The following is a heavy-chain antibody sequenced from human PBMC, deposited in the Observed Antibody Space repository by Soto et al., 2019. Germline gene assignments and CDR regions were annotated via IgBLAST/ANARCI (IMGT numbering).Heavy chain of an antibody. V-gene: IGHV4-59*01. Sequence: PSETLSLTCTVSGGSISSYYWSWIRQPPGKGLEWIGYIYYSGSTNYNPSLKSRVTISVDTSKNQFSLKLSSVTAADTAVYYCARATYYYDSSGYYYYFDYWGQGTLVTVS. J-gene: IGHJ4*02. D-gene: IGHD3-22*01. CDR3: ARATYYYDSSGYYYYFDY. CDR2: IYYSGST. CDR1: GGSISSYY.